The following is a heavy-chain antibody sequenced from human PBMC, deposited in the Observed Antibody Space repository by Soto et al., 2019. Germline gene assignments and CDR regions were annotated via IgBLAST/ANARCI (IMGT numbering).Heavy chain of an antibody. V-gene: IGHV4-34*01. D-gene: IGHD1-1*01. CDR3: ARGRDAYKGGRS. Sequence: QVQLQQWGAGLLKPSETLSLTCGVYGGSFSQYFCSWSRQSPGKGLEWIGETHPNGDTNYNPSLMGRXXIXLAXSKNQFSLNLRSVTAADTAVYYCARGRDAYKGGRSWGQGTLVTISS. CDR1: GGSFSQYF. CDR2: THPNGDT. J-gene: IGHJ4*02.